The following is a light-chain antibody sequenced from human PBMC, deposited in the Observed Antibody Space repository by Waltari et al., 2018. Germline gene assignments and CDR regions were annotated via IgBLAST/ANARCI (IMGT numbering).Light chain of an antibody. V-gene: IGLV1-44*01. CDR3: ASWDDSLNGQV. Sequence: QSVLTQPPSASGTPGQRVTISCIGLASNLAKRPVSWNQHVAGTDPKSLIYSNYQRPSGVPDRFAGSKSGTSASRAISGLLSDDEADYYCASWDDSLNGQVFGGGTRLTVL. CDR2: SNY. J-gene: IGLJ2*01. CDR1: ASNLAKRP.